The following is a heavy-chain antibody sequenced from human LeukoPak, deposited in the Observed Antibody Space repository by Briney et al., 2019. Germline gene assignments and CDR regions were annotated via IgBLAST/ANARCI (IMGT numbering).Heavy chain of an antibody. CDR2: IYHGGST. J-gene: IGHJ3*02. Sequence: SQTLSLTCAVSGGSISSGGYSWSWIRQPPGKGLEWIGYIYHGGSTYYNPSLKSRVTISVDRSKNQFSLKLSSVTAADTAVYYCARRTNARAFDIWGQGTMVTVSS. V-gene: IGHV4-30-2*02. D-gene: IGHD2-2*01. CDR3: ARRTNARAFDI. CDR1: GGSISSGGYS.